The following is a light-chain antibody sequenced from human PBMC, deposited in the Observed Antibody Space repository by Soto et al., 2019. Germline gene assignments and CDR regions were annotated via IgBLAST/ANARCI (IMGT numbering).Light chain of an antibody. CDR2: GAS. Sequence: EIVMTQSPATLSVSPGEGATLSCRASQSVTSNLAWYQQRPGQAPRLLVYGASTRAAGIAARFSGSGSGTVFTLTIRSLQSEDFGVYYCQQYHKWPLTFGGGSKVEI. CDR1: QSVTSN. CDR3: QQYHKWPLT. V-gene: IGKV3-15*01. J-gene: IGKJ4*01.